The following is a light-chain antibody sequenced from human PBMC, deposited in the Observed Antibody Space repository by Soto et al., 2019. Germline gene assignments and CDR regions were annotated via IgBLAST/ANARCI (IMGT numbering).Light chain of an antibody. CDR2: DVN. CDR3: SSYTSSTTPYVI. J-gene: IGLJ2*01. V-gene: IGLV2-14*01. CDR1: SSDIGAYNY. Sequence: QSVLTQPASVSGSPGQSITIFCTGTSSDIGAYNYVSWYQQHPGKAPKLMLYDVNDRPSGVSNRFSGSKSGNTASLTISGLQAEDEADYYCSSYTSSTTPYVIFGGGTKLTVL.